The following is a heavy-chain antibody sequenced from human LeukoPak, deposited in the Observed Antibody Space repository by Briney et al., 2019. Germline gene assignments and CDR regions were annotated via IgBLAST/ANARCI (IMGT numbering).Heavy chain of an antibody. CDR1: GFTFSSYS. CDR2: ISSSSSTI. D-gene: IGHD3-22*01. CDR3: ARDWYYYDSSGYEMADAFDI. J-gene: IGHJ3*02. Sequence: PGGSLRLSCAASGFTFSSYSMNWVRQAPGKGLEWVSYISSSSSTIYYADSVKGRFTISRDNAKNSLYLQMNSLRAEDTAVYYCARDWYYYDSSGYEMADAFDIWGQGTMVTVSS. V-gene: IGHV3-48*04.